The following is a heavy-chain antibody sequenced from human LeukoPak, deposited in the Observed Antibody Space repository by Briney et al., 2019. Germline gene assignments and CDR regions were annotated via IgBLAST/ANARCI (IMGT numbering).Heavy chain of an antibody. J-gene: IGHJ4*02. D-gene: IGHD5-18*01. CDR2: IYYSGST. CDR3: ARLVGGKYSYGFNFDY. Sequence: SETLSLTCTVSGGSISSSSYYWGWIRQPPGKGLEWIGSIYYSGSTYYNPSLKSRVTISVDTSKNQFSLKLSSVTAADTAVYYCARLVGGKYSYGFNFDYWGQGTLVTVSS. V-gene: IGHV4-39*01. CDR1: GGSISSSSYY.